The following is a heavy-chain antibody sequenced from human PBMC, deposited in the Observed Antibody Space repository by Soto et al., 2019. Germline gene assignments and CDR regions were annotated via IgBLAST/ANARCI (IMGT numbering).Heavy chain of an antibody. CDR1: GFTFRNYA. CDR2: ISNSGAGT. Sequence: EVQLVESGGRVAQPGGSLRLSCAASGFTFRNYAMSWVRQAPGKGLEWVAGISNSGAGTYYADSVKGRFTISRDNSRNVLSLQMNSLRAEDTAVYYCAKERRIVEPLGFDSWGQGTLVTVSA. V-gene: IGHV3-23*04. J-gene: IGHJ3*01. D-gene: IGHD3-22*01. CDR3: AKERRIVEPLGFDS.